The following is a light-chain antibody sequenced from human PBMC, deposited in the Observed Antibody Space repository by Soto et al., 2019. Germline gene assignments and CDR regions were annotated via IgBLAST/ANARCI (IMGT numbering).Light chain of an antibody. CDR3: SSYTSSSPHVV. CDR1: TSDVGGYNY. Sequence: QSALTQPASVSGSPGQSIPISCTGTTSDVGGYNYVSWYQQHPGKAPKLMIYDVSNRPSGVSNRFSGSKSGNTASLTISGLQAEDEADYYCSSYTSSSPHVVFGGGTQLTVL. V-gene: IGLV2-14*01. CDR2: DVS. J-gene: IGLJ2*01.